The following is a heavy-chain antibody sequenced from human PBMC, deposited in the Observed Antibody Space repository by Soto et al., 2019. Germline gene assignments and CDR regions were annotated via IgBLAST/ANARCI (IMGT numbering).Heavy chain of an antibody. D-gene: IGHD3-22*01. CDR2: IDPSDSQT. J-gene: IGHJ4*02. CDR1: GYSFAGYW. CDR3: ARQIYDSDTGPNFQYYFDS. Sequence: GESLKISCKGSGYSFAGYWITWVRQKPGKGLEWMGRIDPSDSQTYYSPSFRGHVTISVTKSITTVFLQWSSLGASDTAMYYCARQIYDSDTGPNFQYYFDSWGQGTPVTVSS. V-gene: IGHV5-10-1*01.